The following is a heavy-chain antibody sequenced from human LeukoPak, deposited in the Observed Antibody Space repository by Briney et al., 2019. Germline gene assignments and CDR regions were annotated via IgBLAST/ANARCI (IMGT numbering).Heavy chain of an antibody. J-gene: IGHJ5*02. CDR1: GFTFSSYS. CDR2: IRSKAYGGTT. V-gene: IGHV3-49*04. Sequence: GGSLRLSCAASGFTFSSYSMNWVRQAPGKGLEWVGFIRSKAYGGTTEYAASVKGRFTISRDDSKSIAYPQMNSLKTEDTAVYYCTRAGGSGSYYENWFDPWGQGTLVTVSS. D-gene: IGHD3-10*01. CDR3: TRAGGSGSYYENWFDP.